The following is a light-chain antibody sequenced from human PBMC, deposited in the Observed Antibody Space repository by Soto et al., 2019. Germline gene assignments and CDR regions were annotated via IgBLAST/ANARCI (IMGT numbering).Light chain of an antibody. Sequence: DIQITQSTSSLSASVGDRVTITCQASQDINNYLNWYQQKPGKAPKLLIFDATNLETGVPSRFSGGGSRTHFSFTISSLQPEDFATYYCHQYDSLPPTFGQVARLEIK. CDR3: HQYDSLPPT. CDR2: DAT. J-gene: IGKJ5*01. CDR1: QDINNY. V-gene: IGKV1-33*01.